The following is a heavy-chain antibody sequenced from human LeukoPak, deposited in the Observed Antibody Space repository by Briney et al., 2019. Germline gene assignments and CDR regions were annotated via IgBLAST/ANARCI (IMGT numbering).Heavy chain of an antibody. CDR3: AREGYSYGYYGMDV. J-gene: IGHJ6*02. CDR2: IYYSGST. CDR1: GGSISSGGYY. D-gene: IGHD5-18*01. V-gene: IGHV4-31*03. Sequence: SETLSPTCTVSGGSISSGGYYWSWIRQHPGKGLEWIGYIYYSGSTYYNPSLKSRVTISVDTSKNQFSLKLSSVTAADTAVYYCAREGYSYGYYGMDVWGQGTTVTVSS.